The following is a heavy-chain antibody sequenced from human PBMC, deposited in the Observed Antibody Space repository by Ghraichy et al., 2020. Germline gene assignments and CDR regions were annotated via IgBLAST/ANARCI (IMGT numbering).Heavy chain of an antibody. D-gene: IGHD3-16*01. CDR1: GGPMRSNGYY. CDR2: VYQSGDT. Sequence: SETLSLTCSVSGGPMRSNGYYWVWIRQPPGKGLEQIGSVYQSGDTYYNPSLESRVTISLDSSQNQFSLKLNSVTAADTAIYYCTRRDNRAFGDWFDPWGQGALVTVSS. J-gene: IGHJ5*02. CDR3: TRRDNRAFGDWFDP. V-gene: IGHV4-39*01.